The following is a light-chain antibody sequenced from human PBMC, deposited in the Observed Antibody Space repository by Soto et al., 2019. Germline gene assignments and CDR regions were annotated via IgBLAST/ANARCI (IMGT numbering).Light chain of an antibody. CDR2: EVS. CDR1: SSDIGGYNY. J-gene: IGLJ1*01. V-gene: IGLV2-14*01. CDR3: SSYTSSSTLGV. Sequence: QSVLTQPASVSGPPGQSITISCTGTSSDIGGYNYVSWYQQYPGNAPKLMISEVSNRPSGISNRFSGFKSANTAFLIISGLQAEDEADYFCSSYTSSSTLGVFGTGTKVTVL.